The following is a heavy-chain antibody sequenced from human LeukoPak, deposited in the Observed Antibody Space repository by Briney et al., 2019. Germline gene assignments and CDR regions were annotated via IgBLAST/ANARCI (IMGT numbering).Heavy chain of an antibody. Sequence: ASVTVSFTSSGCTFTIYAISWVRQAPGQGLEWMGRIIPIFGTANYAQKFQGRVTITADKSTSTAYMELSSLRSEDTAVYYCARDRGYSSTFDYWGQGTLVTVSS. D-gene: IGHD5-18*01. V-gene: IGHV1-69*06. J-gene: IGHJ4*02. CDR1: GCTFTIYA. CDR2: IIPIFGTA. CDR3: ARDRGYSSTFDY.